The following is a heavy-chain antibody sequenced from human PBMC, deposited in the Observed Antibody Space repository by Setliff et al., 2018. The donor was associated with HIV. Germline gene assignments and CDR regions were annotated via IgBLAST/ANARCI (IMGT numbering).Heavy chain of an antibody. V-gene: IGHV4-38-2*02. J-gene: IGHJ4*02. CDR1: GYSISSGYY. CDR2: IYHSGRT. D-gene: IGHD3-22*01. CDR3: ASDSDYYDSSGLHIRLFDY. Sequence: PSETLSLTCTVSGYSISSGYYWGWIRQPPGKGLEWIGSIYHSGRTNYNPSIKSRVTISVDTSKNQFSLKLSSVTATDTAVYYCASDSDYYDSSGLHIRLFDYWGQGTLVTVSS.